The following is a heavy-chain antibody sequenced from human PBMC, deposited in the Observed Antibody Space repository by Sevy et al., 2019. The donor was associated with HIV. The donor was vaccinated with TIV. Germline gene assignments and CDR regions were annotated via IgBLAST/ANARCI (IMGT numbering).Heavy chain of an antibody. CDR2: IGYDGSNI. D-gene: IGHD3-9*01. V-gene: IGHV3-30*12. CDR3: ARDARIFGDYLLAYFDY. J-gene: IGHJ4*02. CDR1: GVTLSSYG. Sequence: GESLKISCAASGVTLSSYGIHWVRQAPGKGLEWVAVIGYDGSNIHYADSVKGRFTISRDNSKDTYFLQMDSLRAEDTAIYYCARDARIFGDYLLAYFDYWGQGTLVTVSS.